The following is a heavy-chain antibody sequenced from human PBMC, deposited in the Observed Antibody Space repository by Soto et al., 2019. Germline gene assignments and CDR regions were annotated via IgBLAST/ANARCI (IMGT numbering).Heavy chain of an antibody. D-gene: IGHD6-6*01. CDR2: IYSGGNT. Sequence: EVQLVETGGGLIQPGGSLRLSCAASGFTVSSNYMTWVHQAPGKGLEWVSFIYSGGNTFYADSVKGRFTISRDNSKNTLYLQLNSLRAEDTAVYYCARAYSSSSWFDPWGQGTLVTVSS. CDR3: ARAYSSSSWFDP. CDR1: GFTVSSNY. V-gene: IGHV3-53*02. J-gene: IGHJ5*02.